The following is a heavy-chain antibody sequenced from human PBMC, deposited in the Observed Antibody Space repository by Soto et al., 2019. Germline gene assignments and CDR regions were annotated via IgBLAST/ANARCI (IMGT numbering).Heavy chain of an antibody. CDR3: AREGPRPYYYYGMDV. V-gene: IGHV1-18*01. Sequence: QVQLVQSGAEVKKPGASVKVSCKSSGYTFSMSGISWVRQAPGQGLEWMGWISGYNGNTNSEQKFQDRVTMPTDTSTNTAYMELRSLRSDDTAVYYCAREGPRPYYYYGMDVWGQGTTVTVSS. CDR1: GYTFSMSG. CDR2: ISGYNGNT. J-gene: IGHJ6*02.